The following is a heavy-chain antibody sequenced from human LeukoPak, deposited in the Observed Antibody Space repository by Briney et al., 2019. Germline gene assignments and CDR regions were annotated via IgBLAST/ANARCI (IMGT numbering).Heavy chain of an antibody. CDR2: ISRSGVST. V-gene: IGHV3-23*01. CDR1: GFTFSSYA. Sequence: GGSLRLSCAASGFTFSSYAMTWVRQAPGKGLEWVSAISRSGVSTYYADSVKGRFTISRDNSRDTLYLQMSSLRAEDTAVYYCARGGYDSSGNPDYWGQGTLVAVSS. J-gene: IGHJ4*02. CDR3: ARGGYDSSGNPDY. D-gene: IGHD3-22*01.